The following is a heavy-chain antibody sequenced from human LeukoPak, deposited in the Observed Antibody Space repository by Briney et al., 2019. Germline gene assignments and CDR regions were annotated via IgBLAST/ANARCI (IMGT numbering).Heavy chain of an antibody. CDR2: ISYDGSNK. V-gene: IGHV3-30*03. J-gene: IGHJ3*02. CDR1: GFTFSSYG. CDR3: ARGGNSATFDI. Sequence: PGGSLRLSCAASGFTFSSYGMHWVRQAPGKGLEWVAVISYDGSNKYYADSVKGRFTISRDNSKNTLYLQMNSLRAEDTAVYYCARGGNSATFDIWGQGTMVTVSS. D-gene: IGHD4-23*01.